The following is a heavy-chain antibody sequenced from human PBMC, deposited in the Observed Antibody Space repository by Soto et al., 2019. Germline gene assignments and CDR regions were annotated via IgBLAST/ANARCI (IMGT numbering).Heavy chain of an antibody. CDR3: AHYVSTSPAGWFAP. CDR1: GLSLSTSGEA. D-gene: IGHD3-10*02. Sequence: QITLKESGPTLVKPTQTLTLTCTFSGLSLSTSGEAVGWIRQPPGKALDWLALIYWDDDKRYNPTLKTRLTITKDTSKNQVVLTLTHMDPVDTATYYCAHYVSTSPAGWFAPWGQGILVPVSS. CDR2: IYWDDDK. J-gene: IGHJ5*02. V-gene: IGHV2-5*02.